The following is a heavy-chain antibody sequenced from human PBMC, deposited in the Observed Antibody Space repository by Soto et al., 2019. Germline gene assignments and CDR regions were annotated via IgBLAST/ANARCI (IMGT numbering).Heavy chain of an antibody. V-gene: IGHV3-64D*06. J-gene: IGHJ4*02. Sequence: PGGSLRLSCSASGFTFSSYVMNWVLQAPWKGLEYVSGITSNGGSTFYADSVKGRFIISRDNSQNTVYLQMSSLTTADTAVYYCLVASAAYWGQGTQVTVSS. CDR1: GFTFSSYV. CDR2: ITSNGGST. D-gene: IGHD6-13*01. CDR3: LVASAAY.